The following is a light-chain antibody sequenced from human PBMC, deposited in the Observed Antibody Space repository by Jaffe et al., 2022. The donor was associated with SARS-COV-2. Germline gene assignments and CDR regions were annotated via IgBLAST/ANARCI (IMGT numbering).Light chain of an antibody. CDR1: QGISSY. J-gene: IGKJ1*01. Sequence: DIQLTQSPSFLSASVGDRVTITCRASQGISSYLAWYHQKPGKAPKLLIYGASTLQSGVPSRFSGSGSGTEFTLTISSLQPEDFATYYCQQFNSYPWTFGQGTKVEIK. CDR2: GAS. CDR3: QQFNSYPWT. V-gene: IGKV1-9*01.